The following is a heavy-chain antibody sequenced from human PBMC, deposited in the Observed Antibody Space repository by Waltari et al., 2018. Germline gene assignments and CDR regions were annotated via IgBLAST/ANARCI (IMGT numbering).Heavy chain of an antibody. CDR2: INPNSGGT. J-gene: IGHJ5*02. Sequence: QVQLVQSGAEVKKPGASVKVSCKASGYTFTGYYMHWVRQAPGQGLEWMGWINPNSGGTNYAQKFQGRVTMTRDTSISTAYMELSRLRSDDTAVYYCARAFYDFWSGYYAGAPERALDPWGQGTLVTVSS. V-gene: IGHV1-2*02. D-gene: IGHD3-3*01. CDR3: ARAFYDFWSGYYAGAPERALDP. CDR1: GYTFTGYY.